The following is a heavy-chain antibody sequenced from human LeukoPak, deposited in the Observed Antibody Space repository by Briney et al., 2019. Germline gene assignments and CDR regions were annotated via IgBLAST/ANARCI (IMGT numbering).Heavy chain of an antibody. V-gene: IGHV3-48*01. CDR2: ISSSSSTI. CDR1: GFTFSSYS. CDR3: ARDPRYCSSTSCVGDAFDI. D-gene: IGHD2-2*01. Sequence: GGPLRLSCAASGFTFSSYSMNWVRQAPGKGLEWVSYISSSSSTIYYADSVKGRFTISRDNAKNSLYLQMNSLRAEDTAVYYCARDPRYCSSTSCVGDAFDIWGQGTMVTVSS. J-gene: IGHJ3*02.